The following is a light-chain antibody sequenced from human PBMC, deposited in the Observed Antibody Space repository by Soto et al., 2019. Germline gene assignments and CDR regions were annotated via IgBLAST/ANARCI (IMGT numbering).Light chain of an antibody. CDR3: AAWDDSLNGLV. CDR2: NNN. CDR1: SSHIGSNT. J-gene: IGLJ1*01. Sequence: QSVLTQPPSASGTPGQRVTISCSGSSSHIGSNTVNWYQQLPGTAPKLLFYNNNQRPSGVPDRFSGSKSGTSASLAISGLQSEGEAGYYCAAWDDSLNGLVFGTGTKLTVL. V-gene: IGLV1-44*01.